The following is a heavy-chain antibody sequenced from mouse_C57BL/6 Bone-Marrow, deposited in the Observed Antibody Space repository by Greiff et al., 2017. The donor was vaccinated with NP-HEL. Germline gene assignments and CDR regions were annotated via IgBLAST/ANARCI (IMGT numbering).Heavy chain of an antibody. CDR3: AIIYYGSSYDWYFDV. V-gene: IGHV1-74*01. CDR1: GYTFTSYW. Sequence: QVQLKQPGAELVKPGASVKVSCKASGYTFTSYWMHWVKQRPGQGLEWIGRIHPSDSDTNYNQKFKGKATLTVDKSSSTAYMQLSSLTSEDSAVYYCAIIYYGSSYDWYFDVWGTGTTVTVSS. D-gene: IGHD1-1*01. J-gene: IGHJ1*03. CDR2: IHPSDSDT.